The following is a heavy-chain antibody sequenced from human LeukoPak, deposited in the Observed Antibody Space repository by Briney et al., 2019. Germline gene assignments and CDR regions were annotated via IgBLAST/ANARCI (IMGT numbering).Heavy chain of an antibody. V-gene: IGHV1-2*02. J-gene: IGHJ4*02. CDR3: ARTLTTSDY. CDR2: INPNSGGT. CDR1: GYTFTSYG. D-gene: IGHD4-11*01. Sequence: ASVKVSCKASGYTFTSYGISWVRQAPGQGLEWMGWINPNSGGTNYAQKFQGRVTMTRDTSISTAYMELSRLRSDDTAVYYCARTLTTSDYWGQGTLVTVSS.